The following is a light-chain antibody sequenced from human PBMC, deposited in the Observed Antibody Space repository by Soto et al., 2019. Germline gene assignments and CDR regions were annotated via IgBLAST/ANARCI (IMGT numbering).Light chain of an antibody. CDR1: QSVSSN. V-gene: IGKV3-15*01. CDR2: DAS. Sequence: EIVMTQSPATLSVSPGERATFSCRASQSVSSNLAWYQQKPGQAPRLLIYDASTRATGIPARFSGSGSGTEFTLTISSLQSEDFVVYYCQQYNNWPTWTFGQGTKVDIK. J-gene: IGKJ1*01. CDR3: QQYNNWPTWT.